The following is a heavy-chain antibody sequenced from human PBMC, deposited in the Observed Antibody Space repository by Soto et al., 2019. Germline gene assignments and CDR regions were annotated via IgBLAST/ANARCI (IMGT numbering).Heavy chain of an antibody. Sequence: GGSLRLSCAASGFTFSSYWMSWVRQAPGKGLEWVANIKQDGSEKYYVDSVKGRFTISRDNAKNSLYLQMNSLRAEDTAVYYCERVAAAGTSTEYFQHWGQGTLVTVSS. CDR2: IKQDGSEK. D-gene: IGHD6-13*01. J-gene: IGHJ1*01. V-gene: IGHV3-7*01. CDR3: ERVAAAGTSTEYFQH. CDR1: GFTFSSYW.